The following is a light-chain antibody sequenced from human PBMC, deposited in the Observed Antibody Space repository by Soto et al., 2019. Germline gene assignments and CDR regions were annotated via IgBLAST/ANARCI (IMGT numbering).Light chain of an antibody. CDR3: QQHYSWSLT. V-gene: IGKV3-15*01. CDR2: GAS. CDR1: QSLNSN. J-gene: IGKJ4*01. Sequence: EIVMTQSPATLSVSPGERATLSCRASQSLNSNFAWYQQKPGQGPRLLIYGASTRATGIPDRFSGSGSGTEVTITISRLQHEDFGVYYCQQHYSWSLTFCGGAKVEIK.